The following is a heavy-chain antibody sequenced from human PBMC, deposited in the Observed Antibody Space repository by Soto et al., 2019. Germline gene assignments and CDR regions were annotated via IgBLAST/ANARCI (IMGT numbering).Heavy chain of an antibody. D-gene: IGHD6-19*01. V-gene: IGHV1-18*04. CDR1: GYTFTCYG. Sequence: QVQLVQSGAEVKKPGASVRVSCEASGYTFTCYGISWVRQAPGQGLEWMGWISVYSGSTNYAQKLQGRVTMTTDRSTRAVYMELRSLRSDDTAVYYCARDSWGLAVPDYHYYAMDVWGQGTTVTVS. CDR2: ISVYSGST. J-gene: IGHJ6*02. CDR3: ARDSWGLAVPDYHYYAMDV.